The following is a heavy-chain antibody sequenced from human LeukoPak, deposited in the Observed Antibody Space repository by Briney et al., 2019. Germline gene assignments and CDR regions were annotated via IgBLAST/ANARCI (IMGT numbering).Heavy chain of an antibody. V-gene: IGHV4-59*01. D-gene: IGHD6-13*01. CDR1: GASISSYY. J-gene: IGHJ4*01. CDR3: ARSIGEYSSSWYQGFDY. CDR2: IYYSGST. Sequence: SETLSLTCTVSGASISSYYWSWIRQPPGKGLEWIGYIYYSGSTNYNPSLKSRVTISVDTSKKQFSLKLSSVTAADTAVYYCARSIGEYSSSWYQGFDYWGHGTLVTVSS.